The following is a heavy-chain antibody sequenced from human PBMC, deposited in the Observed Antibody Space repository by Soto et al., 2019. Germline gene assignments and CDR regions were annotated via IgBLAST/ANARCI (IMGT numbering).Heavy chain of an antibody. Sequence: ASVKVSGKASGYAFTSYGISWVRQAPGQGLEWMGWISAYNGNTNYAQKLQGRVTMTTDTSTSTAYMELRSLRSDDTAVYYCARVLLWFGESNYYFDYWGQGTLVTVSS. CDR3: ARVLLWFGESNYYFDY. V-gene: IGHV1-18*01. J-gene: IGHJ4*02. CDR1: GYAFTSYG. D-gene: IGHD3-10*01. CDR2: ISAYNGNT.